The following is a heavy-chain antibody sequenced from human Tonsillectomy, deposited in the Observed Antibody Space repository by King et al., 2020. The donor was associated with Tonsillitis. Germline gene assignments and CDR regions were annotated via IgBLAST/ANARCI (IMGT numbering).Heavy chain of an antibody. Sequence: VQLQQWGAGLLKPSETLSLTCAVYGGSFSGYYWSWIRQPPGKGLEWIGEINHSGSTNYNPSLKSRVTISVDTSKNQFSLELSSVTAADTAVYYCARGDCSGGSCYSGESFDYWGQGTLVTVSS. CDR2: INHSGST. V-gene: IGHV4-34*01. D-gene: IGHD2-15*01. CDR3: ARGDCSGGSCYSGESFDY. J-gene: IGHJ4*02. CDR1: GGSFSGYY.